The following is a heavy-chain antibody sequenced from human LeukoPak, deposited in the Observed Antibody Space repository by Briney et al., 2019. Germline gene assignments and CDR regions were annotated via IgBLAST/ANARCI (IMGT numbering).Heavy chain of an antibody. Sequence: SVKVSCKASGGTFSSYAISWVRQAPGQGLEWMGGIIPIFGTANYAQKFQGRVTTTADESTSTAYMELSSLRSEDTAVYYCAREGAYSSSPLDYWGQGTLVTVSS. CDR1: GGTFSSYA. CDR3: AREGAYSSSPLDY. V-gene: IGHV1-69*01. CDR2: IIPIFGTA. J-gene: IGHJ4*02. D-gene: IGHD6-13*01.